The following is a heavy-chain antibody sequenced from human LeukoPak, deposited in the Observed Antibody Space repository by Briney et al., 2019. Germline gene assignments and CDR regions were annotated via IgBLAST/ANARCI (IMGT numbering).Heavy chain of an antibody. CDR1: GGSFSGYY. Sequence: PSETLSLTCAVYGGSFSGYYWSWIRQPPGKGLEWIGEINHSGSTNYNPSLKSRVTISVDTSKNQFSLKLSSVTAADTAVYYCASAPSKSSIAAAGTEFDYWGQGTLVTVSS. CDR3: ASAPSKSSIAAAGTEFDY. D-gene: IGHD6-13*01. J-gene: IGHJ4*02. CDR2: INHSGST. V-gene: IGHV4-34*01.